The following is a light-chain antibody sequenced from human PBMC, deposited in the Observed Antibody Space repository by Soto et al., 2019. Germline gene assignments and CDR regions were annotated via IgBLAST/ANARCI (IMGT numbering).Light chain of an antibody. V-gene: IGKV3-20*01. Sequence: EIVLTQSPGTLSLSPGERATLSCRASQSVSSSYLAWYQHKPGQAPRLLIYGASSRAAGIPDRFSGSGSGTDLSLTISRLEPEDFEVYYCQQYGSWTFGQGTKVEI. CDR2: GAS. CDR3: QQYGSWT. CDR1: QSVSSSY. J-gene: IGKJ1*01.